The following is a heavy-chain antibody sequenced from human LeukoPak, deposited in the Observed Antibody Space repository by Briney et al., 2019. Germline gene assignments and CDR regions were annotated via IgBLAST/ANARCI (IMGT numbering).Heavy chain of an antibody. CDR3: AKDDDSWYRDYFDY. Sequence: GGSLRLSCAASGFTFSSYAMSWVRQAPGKGLEWVSPINGSGSNTYYADSVKGRFTISRDNSKKALHLQMNSLRAEDTAVYYCAKDDDSWYRDYFDYWGQGTRASVSS. CDR2: INGSGSNT. D-gene: IGHD6-13*01. V-gene: IGHV3-23*01. J-gene: IGHJ4*02. CDR1: GFTFSSYA.